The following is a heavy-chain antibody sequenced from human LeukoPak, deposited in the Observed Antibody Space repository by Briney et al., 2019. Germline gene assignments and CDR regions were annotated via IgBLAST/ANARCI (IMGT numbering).Heavy chain of an antibody. V-gene: IGHV3-33*01. Sequence: GRSLRLSCAASGFTFSSYGMHWVRQAPGKGLEWVAVIWYDGSNKYNADSVKGRFTISRDNSKNTLYLQMNSLRDEDTAVYYCARGLDCRSTSCQTALFDYWGQGTLVTVSS. J-gene: IGHJ4*02. CDR2: IWYDGSNK. CDR1: GFTFSSYG. CDR3: ARGLDCRSTSCQTALFDY. D-gene: IGHD2-2*01.